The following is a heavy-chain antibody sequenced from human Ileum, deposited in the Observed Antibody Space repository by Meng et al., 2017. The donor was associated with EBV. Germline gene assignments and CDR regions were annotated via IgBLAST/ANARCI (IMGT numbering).Heavy chain of an antibody. J-gene: IGHJ4*02. D-gene: IGHD5-18*01. CDR2: IYYSGTT. CDR1: GGSVSISSYY. CDR3: ARGWDTAMDSG. Sequence: QGHLQEAGPGLLKPSQTLSLTCTVAGGSVSISSYYWSWIRQPPGKALEWIGYIYYSGTTNYNPSLESRVTISVDTSKNQFSLKLRSVAASDTAVYYCARGWDTAMDSGWGQGTLVTVSS. V-gene: IGHV4-61*01.